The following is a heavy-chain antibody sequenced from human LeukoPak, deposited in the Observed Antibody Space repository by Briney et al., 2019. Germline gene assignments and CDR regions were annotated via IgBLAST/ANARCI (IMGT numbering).Heavy chain of an antibody. CDR1: GFTFTNAW. Sequence: GGSLRLSCAASGFTFTNAWMSWVRQAPGKGLEWVGRIKSKADGGTSDYAAPVKGRFTISRDDSKNTLYLQMNSLKTEDTAVYYCTPTGGYGSSAYYWGQGTLVTVSS. J-gene: IGHJ4*02. V-gene: IGHV3-15*01. CDR3: TPTGGYGSSAYY. D-gene: IGHD3-22*01. CDR2: IKSKADGGTS.